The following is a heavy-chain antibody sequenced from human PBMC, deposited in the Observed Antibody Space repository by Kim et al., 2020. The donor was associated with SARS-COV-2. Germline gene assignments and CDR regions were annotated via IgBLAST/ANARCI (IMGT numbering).Heavy chain of an antibody. J-gene: IGHJ4*02. CDR1: GFTFSSYA. D-gene: IGHD3-10*01. CDR3: AKDLLWFGVLAGGGLDY. Sequence: VGSLRLSCAASGFTFSSYAMSWVRQAPGKGLEWVSAISGSGGSTYYADSVKGRFTISRDNSKNTLYLQMNSLRAEDTAVYYCAKDLLWFGVLAGGGLDYCGQGTLVTVSS. V-gene: IGHV3-23*01. CDR2: ISGSGGST.